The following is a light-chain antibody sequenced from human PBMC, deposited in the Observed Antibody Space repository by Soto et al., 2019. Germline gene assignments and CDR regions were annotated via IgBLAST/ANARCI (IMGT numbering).Light chain of an antibody. CDR2: AAS. J-gene: IGKJ1*01. CDR3: QQSYNSPQT. Sequence: IQLTQSPSSLSESVGDEVTITFRASQTIMTYLNWYQLKPGKPPRLLIYAASSLQSGVPSRFSGSGSGTDFTLTISSLQPEDFATYSCQQSYNSPQTFGQGTKVDIK. CDR1: QTIMTY. V-gene: IGKV1-39*01.